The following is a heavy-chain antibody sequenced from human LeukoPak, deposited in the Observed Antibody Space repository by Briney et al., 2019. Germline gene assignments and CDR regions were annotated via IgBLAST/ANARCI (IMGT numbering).Heavy chain of an antibody. CDR2: ISSSSSPI. J-gene: IGHJ4*02. V-gene: IGHV3-48*04. D-gene: IGHD5-18*01. Sequence: GGSLRLSCAASGFTFDTHSMNWIRQAPGKGLEWIAYISSSSSPIYYADSVKGRFTISRDNAKNSLYLQMNSLRGEDTAVYYCARVGHSYGYTFDYWGQGTLVTVSS. CDR1: GFTFDTHS. CDR3: ARVGHSYGYTFDY.